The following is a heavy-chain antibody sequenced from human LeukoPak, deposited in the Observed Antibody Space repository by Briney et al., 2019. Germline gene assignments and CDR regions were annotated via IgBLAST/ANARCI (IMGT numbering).Heavy chain of an antibody. CDR3: TTDLGRYYGSGSFQEY. D-gene: IGHD3-10*01. J-gene: IGHJ4*02. Sequence: GGSVRLSCAASGFTFSNAWMSWGRQAPGKRLEWVGRIKSKADGGTPDYAAPVKGRFTISRDDSKNTLYLQMNSLKTEDTAVYYCTTDLGRYYGSGSFQEYWGQGTLATVSS. CDR1: GFTFSNAW. V-gene: IGHV3-15*01. CDR2: IKSKADGGTP.